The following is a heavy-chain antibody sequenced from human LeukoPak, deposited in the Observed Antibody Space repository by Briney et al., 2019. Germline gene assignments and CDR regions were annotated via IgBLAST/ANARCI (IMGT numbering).Heavy chain of an antibody. CDR1: GYTFTSNH. J-gene: IGHJ1*01. Sequence: ASVKVSCKASGYTFTSNHIHWVRQAPGQGLAWMGIINPSDDTTTYAQKFRGRVTMTRDTSTSTVYMDLSSLRSEDTAVYYCARDGGSYGDCPHWGQGTLVTVSS. D-gene: IGHD3-16*01. CDR2: INPSDDTT. CDR3: ARDGGSYGDCPH. V-gene: IGHV1-46*01.